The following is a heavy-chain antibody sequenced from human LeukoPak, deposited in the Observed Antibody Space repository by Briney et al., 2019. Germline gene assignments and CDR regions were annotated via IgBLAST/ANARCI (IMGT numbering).Heavy chain of an antibody. Sequence: GESQKISCKGSGYTGTNHWISWVRQMPGKGLEWMGKIDPSDSYTNYSPSFQGHVTISADKSISTAYLQWSSLKASDTAMYYCARAPDSDSGYDYFDYWGQGTLVTVSS. CDR1: GYTGTNHW. CDR3: ARAPDSDSGYDYFDY. V-gene: IGHV5-10-1*01. J-gene: IGHJ4*02. D-gene: IGHD5-12*01. CDR2: IDPSDSYT.